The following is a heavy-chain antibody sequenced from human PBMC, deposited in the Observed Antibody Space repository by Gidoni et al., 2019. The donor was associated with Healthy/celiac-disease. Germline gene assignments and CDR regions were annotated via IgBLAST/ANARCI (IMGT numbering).Heavy chain of an antibody. V-gene: IGHV4-59*01. CDR2: IYYSGST. J-gene: IGHJ4*02. CDR3: ARGWGGFDY. Sequence: QVQLQESGPGLVKPSAPLSLTCTVSGGSISSYYWSWIRQPPGKGLEWIGYIYYSGSTNYTPSLKSRVTISVDTSKNQFSLKLSSVTAADTAVYYCARGWGGFDYWGQGTLVTVSS. D-gene: IGHD3-16*01. CDR1: GGSISSYY.